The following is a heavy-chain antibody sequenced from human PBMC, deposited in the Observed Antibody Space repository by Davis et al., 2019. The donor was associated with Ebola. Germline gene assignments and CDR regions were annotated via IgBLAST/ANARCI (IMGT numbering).Heavy chain of an antibody. CDR3: AKDANFWSGPGDY. Sequence: GESLKISCAASGFTFSSYAMSWVRQAPGKGLEWVSAISGSGGSTYYADSVKGRFTISRDNSKNTLYLQMNSLRAEDTAVYYCAKDANFWSGPGDYWGQGTLVTVSS. V-gene: IGHV3-23*01. D-gene: IGHD3-3*01. CDR2: ISGSGGST. J-gene: IGHJ4*02. CDR1: GFTFSSYA.